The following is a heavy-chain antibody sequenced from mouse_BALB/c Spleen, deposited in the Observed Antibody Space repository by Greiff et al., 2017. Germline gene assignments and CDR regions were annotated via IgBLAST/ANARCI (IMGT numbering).Heavy chain of an antibody. CDR1: GFTFSDYY. CDR2: ISDGGSYT. J-gene: IGHJ4*01. Sequence: EVKLMESGGGLVKPGGSLKLSCAASGFTFSDYYMYWVRQTPEKRLEWVATISDGGSYTYYPDSVKGRFTISRDNAKNNLYLQMSSLKSEDTAMYYCARSITSYYYAMDYWGQGTSVTVSS. CDR3: ARSITSYYYAMDY. V-gene: IGHV5-4*02. D-gene: IGHD1-2*01.